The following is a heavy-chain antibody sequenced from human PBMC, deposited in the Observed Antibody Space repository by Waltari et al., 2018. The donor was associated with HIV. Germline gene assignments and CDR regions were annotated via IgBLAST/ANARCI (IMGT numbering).Heavy chain of an antibody. D-gene: IGHD4-17*01. CDR2: INPSGGST. V-gene: IGHV1-46*03. CDR3: ARGRDGDYDS. Sequence: QVQLVQSGAEVKKPGASVKVSCKASGYTFTRYYIHWVRQAPGQGLEWMGFINPSGGSTTYAQKCQGRVTMTTDTSTSTVYMDLSSLRSEDTAVYYCARGRDGDYDSWGQGTLVTVSS. J-gene: IGHJ5*01. CDR1: GYTFTRYY.